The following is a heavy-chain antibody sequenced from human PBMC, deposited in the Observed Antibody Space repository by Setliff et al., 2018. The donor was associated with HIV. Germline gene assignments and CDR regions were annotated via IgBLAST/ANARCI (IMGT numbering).Heavy chain of an antibody. V-gene: IGHV4-39*01. CDR1: GGSISSSSYY. CDR3: ATLQSSGWPHGIEY. J-gene: IGHJ4*02. D-gene: IGHD6-19*01. Sequence: KTSETLSLTCIVSGGSISSSSYYWGWIRQPPGKGLEWIGSIYYSGSTYYKSSLKNRVTISVDTSKNHFSLKVNFVTAADTAVYYCATLQSSGWPHGIEYWGQGTLVTVSS. CDR2: IYYSGST.